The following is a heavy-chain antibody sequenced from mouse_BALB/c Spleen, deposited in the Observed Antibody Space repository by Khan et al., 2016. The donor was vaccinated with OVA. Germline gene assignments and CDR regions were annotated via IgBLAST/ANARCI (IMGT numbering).Heavy chain of an antibody. Sequence: QVQLQQSGAELAKPGASVKLSCKASGYTFSNYWIHWVKQRPGQGLEWIGYINPRSGYTYSNQTFNDKATLTTDKSSSTAYMQLSSLTSEDSAVYCCARDKIDYWGQGTTLTVSS. CDR1: GYTFSNYW. V-gene: IGHV1-7*01. J-gene: IGHJ2*01. CDR2: INPRSGYT. CDR3: ARDKIDY.